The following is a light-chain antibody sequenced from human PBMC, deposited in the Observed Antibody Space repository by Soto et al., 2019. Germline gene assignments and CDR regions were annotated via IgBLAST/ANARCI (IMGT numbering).Light chain of an antibody. J-gene: IGLJ2*01. CDR1: SGHSSYA. CDR2: LNSDGSH. V-gene: IGLV4-69*01. Sequence: QPVLTQSPSASASLGASVKLTCTLSSGHSSYAIAWHQQQPEKGPRYLMKLNSDGSHSKGDGIPDRFSGSSSGAERYLTISSLQSADEADYYCQTWGTGIGVFGGGTKLTVL. CDR3: QTWGTGIGV.